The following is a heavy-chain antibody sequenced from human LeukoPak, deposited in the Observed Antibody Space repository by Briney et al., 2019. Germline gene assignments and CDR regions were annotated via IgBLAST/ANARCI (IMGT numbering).Heavy chain of an antibody. J-gene: IGHJ5*02. V-gene: IGHV1-69*04. D-gene: IGHD3-9*01. Sequence: GASVTVSCKASGGTFSSYAISWVRQAPGQGLEWMGRIIPILGIANYAQKFQGRVTITADKSTSTAYMELSSLRSEDTAVYYCARGKYDILTGYQGEIDWFDPWGQGTLVTVSS. CDR3: ARGKYDILTGYQGEIDWFDP. CDR2: IIPILGIA. CDR1: GGTFSSYA.